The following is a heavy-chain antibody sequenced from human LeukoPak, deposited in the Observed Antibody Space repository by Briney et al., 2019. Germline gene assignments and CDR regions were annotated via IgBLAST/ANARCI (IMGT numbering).Heavy chain of an antibody. CDR3: ARGYDYGDPYYFDY. J-gene: IGHJ4*02. V-gene: IGHV4-31*03. CDR2: IYYSGST. CDR1: GGSISSGGYY. Sequence: SETLSLTCTVSGGSISSGGYYWSWIRQHPGKCLEWLGYIYYSGSTYYNPSLKSRVTISVDTSKNQFSLKLSSVTAADTAVYYCARGYDYGDPYYFDYWGQGTLVTVSS. D-gene: IGHD4-17*01.